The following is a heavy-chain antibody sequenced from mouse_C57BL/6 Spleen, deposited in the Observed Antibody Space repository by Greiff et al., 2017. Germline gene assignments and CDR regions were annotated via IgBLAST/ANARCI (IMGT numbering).Heavy chain of an antibody. J-gene: IGHJ4*01. D-gene: IGHD3-2*02. CDR2: INPSSGYT. V-gene: IGHV1-7*01. Sequence: QVQLQQSGAELAKPGASVKLSCKASGYTFTSYWMHWVKQRPGQGLEWIGYINPSSGYTKYNQKFKDKATLTADKSSSTAYLQLSSLTYEDSAVYYCARSSDSSGYPSAMDYWGPGTSVTVSS. CDR3: ARSSDSSGYPSAMDY. CDR1: GYTFTSYW.